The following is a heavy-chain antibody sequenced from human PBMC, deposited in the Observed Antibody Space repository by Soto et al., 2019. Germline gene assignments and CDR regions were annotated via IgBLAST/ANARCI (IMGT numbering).Heavy chain of an antibody. CDR1: GYTFTSYG. J-gene: IGHJ4*02. Sequence: ASVKVSCKASGYTFTSYGISWVRQAPGQGLEWMGWISAYNGNTNYAQKLQGRVTMTTDTSTSTAYMELRSLRSDDTAVYYCATLPGIAVADPVDYWGQGTLVTVSS. CDR2: ISAYNGNT. V-gene: IGHV1-18*01. CDR3: ATLPGIAVADPVDY. D-gene: IGHD6-19*01.